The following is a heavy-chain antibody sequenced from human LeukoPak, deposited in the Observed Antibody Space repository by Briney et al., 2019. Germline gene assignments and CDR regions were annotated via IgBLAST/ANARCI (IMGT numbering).Heavy chain of an antibody. CDR3: ASKTCSSTSCSYYFDY. CDR2: INHSGST. D-gene: IGHD2-2*01. Sequence: NPSETLSLTCAVYGGSFSGYYWSWIRQPPGKGLEWIGEINHSGSTNYNPSLKSRVTISVDTSKNQFSLKLSSVTAADTAVYYCASKTCSSTSCSYYFDYWGQGTLVTVSS. J-gene: IGHJ4*02. CDR1: GGSFSGYY. V-gene: IGHV4-34*01.